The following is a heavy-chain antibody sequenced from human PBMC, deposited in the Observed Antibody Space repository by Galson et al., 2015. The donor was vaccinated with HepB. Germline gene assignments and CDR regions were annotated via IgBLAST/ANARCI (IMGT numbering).Heavy chain of an antibody. Sequence: SLRLSCAASEFTFTNYWMTWVRQAPGKGLEWVANVKQDGSEKYYVDSVKGRFTISRDNAKNSLYLQMNSLRVEDTAVYYCAREPYHMLPDHWGQGTLVTVSS. D-gene: IGHD1-14*01. CDR1: EFTFTNYW. J-gene: IGHJ4*02. CDR2: VKQDGSEK. CDR3: AREPYHMLPDH. V-gene: IGHV3-7*03.